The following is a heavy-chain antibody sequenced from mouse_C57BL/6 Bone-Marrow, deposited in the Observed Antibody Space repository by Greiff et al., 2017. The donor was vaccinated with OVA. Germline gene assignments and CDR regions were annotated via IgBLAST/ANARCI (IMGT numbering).Heavy chain of an antibody. V-gene: IGHV1-52*01. CDR1: GYTFTSYW. Sequence: VQLQQPGAELVRPGSSVKLSCKASGYTFTSYWMHWVKQRPIQGLEWIGNIDPSDSDTHYNQKFKDKATLTVDKSSSTAYMQLSSLTSEDSAVYYCARLGHWYFDVWGTGTTVTVSS. J-gene: IGHJ1*03. D-gene: IGHD4-1*01. CDR2: IDPSDSDT. CDR3: ARLGHWYFDV.